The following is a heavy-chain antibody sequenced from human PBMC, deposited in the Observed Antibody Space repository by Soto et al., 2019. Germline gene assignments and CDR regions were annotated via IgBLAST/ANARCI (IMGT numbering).Heavy chain of an antibody. V-gene: IGHV4-34*01. CDR1: GGSFSGYY. CDR2: INHSGST. CDR3: ARGGYYYDSSGETDAFKI. D-gene: IGHD3-22*01. J-gene: IGHJ3*02. Sequence: SETLSLTCAVYGGSFSGYYWSWIRQPPGKGLEWIGEINHSGSTNYNPSLKSRVTISVDTSKNQFSLKLSSVTAADTAVYYCARGGYYYDSSGETDAFKIWGQGTMVTVSS.